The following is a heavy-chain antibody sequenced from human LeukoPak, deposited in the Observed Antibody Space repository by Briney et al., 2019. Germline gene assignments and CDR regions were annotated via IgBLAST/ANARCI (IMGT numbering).Heavy chain of an antibody. CDR2: IYYSGST. CDR3: ARTSGYYYGGRRVPNAEYFQH. D-gene: IGHD3-22*01. J-gene: IGHJ1*01. CDR1: GGSISSSSYY. Sequence: SSETLSLTCTVSGGSISSSSYYWGWIRQPPGKGLEWIGSIYYSGSTYYNPSLKSRVTISVDTSKNQFSLKLSSVTAADTAVYYCARTSGYYYGGRRVPNAEYFQHWGQGTLVTVSS. V-gene: IGHV4-39*01.